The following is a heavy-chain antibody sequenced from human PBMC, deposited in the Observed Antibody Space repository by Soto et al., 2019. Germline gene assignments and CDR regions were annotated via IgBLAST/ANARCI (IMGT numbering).Heavy chain of an antibody. D-gene: IGHD1-20*01. V-gene: IGHV3-23*01. CDR3: AKPPYNWDHFDY. Sequence: GGSLGLSCAASGFTFSSYAMSWVRQAPGKGLEWVSTISGSGGSTWYADSVKGRFTISRDNSKNTLYLQMNSLKAEDTAVYYCAKPPYNWDHFDYWGRGTLVTVSS. CDR1: GFTFSSYA. J-gene: IGHJ4*02. CDR2: ISGSGGST.